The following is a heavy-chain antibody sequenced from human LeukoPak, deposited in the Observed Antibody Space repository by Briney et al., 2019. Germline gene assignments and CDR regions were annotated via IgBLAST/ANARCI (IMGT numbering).Heavy chain of an antibody. CDR2: INPNSGGT. J-gene: IGHJ3*02. CDR3: ARDGGLEI. V-gene: IGHV1-2*02. D-gene: IGHD2-15*01. CDR1: GYTFTDYY. Sequence: GASVKVSCKASGYTFTDYYLHWVRQAPGQGLEWMGWINPNSGGTNYAQKFQGRVTMTRDTSITTAYMELSSLRSDDTAVYFCARDGGLEIWGQGTMVTVSS.